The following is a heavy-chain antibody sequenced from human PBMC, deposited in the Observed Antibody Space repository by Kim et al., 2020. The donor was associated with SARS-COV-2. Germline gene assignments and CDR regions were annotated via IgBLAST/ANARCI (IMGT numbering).Heavy chain of an antibody. CDR2: IIPIFGTA. J-gene: IGHJ4*02. V-gene: IGHV1-69*13. CDR3: ARGRYYYGSGSYYPTFYFDY. CDR1: GGTFSSYA. D-gene: IGHD3-10*01. Sequence: SVKVSCKASGGTFSSYAISWVRQAPGQGLEWMGGIIPIFGTANYAQKFQGRVMITADESTSTAYMELSSLRSEDTAVYYCARGRYYYGSGSYYPTFYFDYWGQGTLVTVSS.